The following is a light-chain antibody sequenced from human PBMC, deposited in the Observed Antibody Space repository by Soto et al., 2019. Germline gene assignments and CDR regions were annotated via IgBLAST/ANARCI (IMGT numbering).Light chain of an antibody. J-gene: IGKJ2*01. CDR1: QSVIYSANNKNC. CDR2: LGS. V-gene: IGKV2-28*01. Sequence: DIVMTQSPDSLAVSLGERATINCKSSQSVIYSANNKNCLAWYLQKPGQSPQLLIHLGSNRASGVPDRFSGSGSGTDFTLKISRVEAEDVGVYYCMQALQTPPYTFGQGTKVDI. CDR3: MQALQTPPYT.